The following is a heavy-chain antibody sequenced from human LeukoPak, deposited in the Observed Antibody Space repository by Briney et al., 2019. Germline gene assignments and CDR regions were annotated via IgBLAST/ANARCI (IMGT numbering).Heavy chain of an antibody. Sequence: GGSLRLSCAASGFTFSSYWMSWVRQAPGKGLEWVANINQDGSEKYYVDSVKGRFTISRDNSKNTLYLQMNSLRAEDTAVYYCARVSSSSWYGSLDYWGQGTLVTVSS. CDR2: INQDGSEK. D-gene: IGHD6-13*01. V-gene: IGHV3-7*01. CDR3: ARVSSSSWYGSLDY. J-gene: IGHJ4*02. CDR1: GFTFSSYW.